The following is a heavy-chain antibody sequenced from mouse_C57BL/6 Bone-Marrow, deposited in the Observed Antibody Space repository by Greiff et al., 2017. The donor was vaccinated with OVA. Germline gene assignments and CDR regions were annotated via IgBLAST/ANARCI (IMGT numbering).Heavy chain of an antibody. CDR3: TDLSTWFAY. Sequence: EVQLVESGGGLVQPGGSMKLSCVASGFTFSNYWMNWVRQSPEKGLEWVAQIRLKSDNYATHYAESVKGRFTISRYDSKSSVYLQMNNLRAEDTGIYYCTDLSTWFAYWGQGTPVTVSA. J-gene: IGHJ3*01. CDR1: GFTFSNYW. CDR2: IRLKSDNYAT. D-gene: IGHD1-1*01. V-gene: IGHV6-3*01.